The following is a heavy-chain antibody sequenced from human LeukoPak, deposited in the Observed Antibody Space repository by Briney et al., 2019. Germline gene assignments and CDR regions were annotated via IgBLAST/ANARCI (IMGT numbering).Heavy chain of an antibody. D-gene: IGHD2-2*01. CDR2: LSGRGGSI. J-gene: IGHJ3*02. Sequence: PGGSLRLSCAASGFTFRSYAMTWVRQAPGKGLEWVSSLSGRGGSIYYADSVKGRFTISRDNSKNTLYLQMNSLRAEDTAVYYCAKSSGDIVVVPAAPDAFDIWGQGTMVTVSS. CDR1: GFTFRSYA. CDR3: AKSSGDIVVVPAAPDAFDI. V-gene: IGHV3-23*01.